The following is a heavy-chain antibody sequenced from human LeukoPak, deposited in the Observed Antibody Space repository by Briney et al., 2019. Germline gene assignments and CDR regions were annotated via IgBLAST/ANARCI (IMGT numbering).Heavy chain of an antibody. V-gene: IGHV3-23*01. CDR2: ISGSGGST. J-gene: IGHJ5*02. D-gene: IGHD6-6*01. Sequence: GRSLRLSCAASGFTFSSYAMSWVRQAPGKGLEWVSAISGSGGSTYYADSAKGRFTISRDNSKNTLYLQMNSLRAEDTAVYYCALDSSSSYPLNHWGQGTLVTVSS. CDR3: ALDSSSSYPLNH. CDR1: GFTFSSYA.